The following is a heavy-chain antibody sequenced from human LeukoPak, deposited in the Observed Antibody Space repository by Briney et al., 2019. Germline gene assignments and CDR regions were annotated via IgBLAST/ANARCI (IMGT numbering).Heavy chain of an antibody. V-gene: IGHV1-8*03. CDR3: ARGPSSMHSITIFGVVTYYYYYMDV. CDR2: MNPNSGNT. D-gene: IGHD3-3*01. Sequence: ASVKVSCKASGYTFTSYDINWVRQATGQGLEWMGWMNPNSGNTGYAQKFQGRVTITRNTSISTAYMELSSLRSEDTAVYYCARGPSSMHSITIFGVVTYYYYYMDVWGKGTTVTVSS. CDR1: GYTFTSYD. J-gene: IGHJ6*03.